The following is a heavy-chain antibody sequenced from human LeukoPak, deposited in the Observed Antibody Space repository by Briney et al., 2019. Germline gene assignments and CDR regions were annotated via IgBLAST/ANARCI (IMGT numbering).Heavy chain of an antibody. CDR1: GFTFSGSA. V-gene: IGHV3-73*01. CDR2: IRSKANSYAT. J-gene: IGHJ6*02. Sequence: GGSLRLSCAASGFTFSGSAMHWVRQASGKGLEWVGRIRSKANSYATAYAASVKGRFTISRDDSKNTAYLQMNSLKTEDTAVYYCTTSTVTTYDYYYGMDVWGQGTTVTVSS. D-gene: IGHD4-17*01. CDR3: TTSTVTTYDYYYGMDV.